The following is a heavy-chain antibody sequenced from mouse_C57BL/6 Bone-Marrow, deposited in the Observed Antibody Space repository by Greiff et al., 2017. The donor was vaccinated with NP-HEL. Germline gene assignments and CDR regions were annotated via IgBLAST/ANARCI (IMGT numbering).Heavy chain of an antibody. CDR1: GYAFSSSW. V-gene: IGHV1-82*01. CDR2: IYPGDGDT. CDR3: ARSARYYYAMDY. Sequence: QLMESGPELVKPGASVKISCKASGYAFSSSWMNWVKQRPGKGLEWIGRIYPGDGDTNYNGKFKGKATLTADKSSSTAYMQLSSLTSDDSAVYFCARSARYYYAMDYWGQGTSVTVSS. J-gene: IGHJ4*01. D-gene: IGHD3-1*01.